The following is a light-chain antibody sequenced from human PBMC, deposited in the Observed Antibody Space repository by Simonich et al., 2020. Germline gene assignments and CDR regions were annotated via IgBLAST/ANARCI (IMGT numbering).Light chain of an antibody. Sequence: DIQMTQSPSTLSASVGDRVTITCRASQSISSWLAWYQPKPGKAPKLLIYKASSLESGVPSRFSGSGSGTEFTLTISSLQPDDFATYYCQQYYSTPPLTFGGGTKVEIK. CDR2: KAS. CDR3: QQYYSTPPLT. J-gene: IGKJ4*01. CDR1: QSISSW. V-gene: IGKV1-5*03.